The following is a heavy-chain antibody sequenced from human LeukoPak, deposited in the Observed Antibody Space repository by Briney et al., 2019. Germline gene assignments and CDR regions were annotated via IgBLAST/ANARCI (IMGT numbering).Heavy chain of an antibody. CDR3: AKDGPGYSYDH. D-gene: IGHD5-18*01. J-gene: IGHJ4*02. V-gene: IGHV3-23*01. CDR1: GLTFYTYA. Sequence: GGSLRLSCAVSGLTFYTYAMSWVRQAPGKGLEWVSAISGRDGRTYYTDSVKGRFTISRDNSKNTLYLQMNSLRAEDTAVYYCAKDGPGYSYDHWGQGTLVTVSS. CDR2: ISGRDGRT.